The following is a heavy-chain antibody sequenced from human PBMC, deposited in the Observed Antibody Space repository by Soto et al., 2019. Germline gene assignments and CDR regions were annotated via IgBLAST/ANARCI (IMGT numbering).Heavy chain of an antibody. CDR2: INHSGST. CDR1: GGSFSGYY. CDR3: ARHIVVVPAAIWMDYYYGMDV. D-gene: IGHD2-2*01. Sequence: QVQLQQWGAGLLKPSETLSLTCAVYGGSFSGYYWSWIRQPPGKGLERIGEINHSGSTNYNPSLKSRVTISVDTSKNQFSLKLSSVTAADTAVYYCARHIVVVPAAIWMDYYYGMDVWGQGTTVTVSS. V-gene: IGHV4-34*01. J-gene: IGHJ6*02.